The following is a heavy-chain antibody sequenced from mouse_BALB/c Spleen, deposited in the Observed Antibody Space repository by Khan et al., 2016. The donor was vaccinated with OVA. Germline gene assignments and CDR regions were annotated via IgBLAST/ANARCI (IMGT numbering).Heavy chain of an antibody. CDR1: GFNITDYY. V-gene: IGHV14-1*02. D-gene: IGHD2-1*01. CDR3: ARRGYGNYWFAY. CDR2: IDPENGHT. Sequence: EVQLQESGAELVRPGALVKLSCKASGFNITDYYMHWVKQRPDQGLELIGWIDPENGHTIYDPKFQGKASIKADTSSNTAYLQLSSLTSEDTAVYYCARRGYGNYWFAYWGQGTLVTVSA. J-gene: IGHJ3*01.